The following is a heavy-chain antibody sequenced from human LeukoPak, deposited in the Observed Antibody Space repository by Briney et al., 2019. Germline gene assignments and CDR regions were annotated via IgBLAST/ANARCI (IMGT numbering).Heavy chain of an antibody. V-gene: IGHV4-59*01. CDR2: IYWSGST. CDR1: GASISSYY. D-gene: IGHD2-21*01. J-gene: IGHJ4*02. CDR3: AKFAYCGGQCWYYFDY. Sequence: KPSETLSLTFTVAGASISSYYWSWIRQPPGKGREWVGYIYWSGSTNYNPSLKSRITISVDTSKNQFSLKLSSMTAADTAVYYCAKFAYCGGQCWYYFDYWGQGSLVTVSS.